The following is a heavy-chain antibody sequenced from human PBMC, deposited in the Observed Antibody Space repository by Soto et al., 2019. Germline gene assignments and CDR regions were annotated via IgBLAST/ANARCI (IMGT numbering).Heavy chain of an antibody. V-gene: IGHV1-69*01. J-gene: IGHJ6*02. Sequence: QVQLVQSGAEVKKPGSSVKVSCKASGGTFSSYAISWVRQAPGQGLEWMGGIIPIFGTANYAQKFQGRVTITADESTSTEYMERSSLRSEDTAVYYCAREMWDYVWGSSRSRYGMDVWGHGTTVTVSS. D-gene: IGHD3-16*02. CDR3: AREMWDYVWGSSRSRYGMDV. CDR2: IIPIFGTA. CDR1: GGTFSSYA.